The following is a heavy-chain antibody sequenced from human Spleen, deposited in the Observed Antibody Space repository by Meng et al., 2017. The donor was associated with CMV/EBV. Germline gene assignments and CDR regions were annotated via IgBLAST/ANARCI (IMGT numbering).Heavy chain of an antibody. D-gene: IGHD5/OR15-5a*01. CDR2: ISYDESNQ. J-gene: IGHJ4*02. CDR1: GFTFSSYA. Sequence: CAASGFTFSSYAFYWVRQAPGKGLEWVEFISYDESNQYNADSVKGRFTISRDNSKNTLYLEMNSLRPEDTAVYYCARDYSVVGWPPDYWGQGTLVTVSS. V-gene: IGHV3-30*04. CDR3: ARDYSVVGWPPDY.